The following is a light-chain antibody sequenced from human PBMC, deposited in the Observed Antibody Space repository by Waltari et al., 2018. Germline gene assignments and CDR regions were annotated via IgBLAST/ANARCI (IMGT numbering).Light chain of an antibody. CDR1: NIGSKS. J-gene: IGLJ2*01. CDR2: YDS. CDR3: LVWHSTTDHHGV. V-gene: IGLV3-21*04. Sequence: SYVVTQSPSVSVAPGETARITCGGDNIGSKSVHWYQQRPDQAPVLVISYDSDRPSGITERFSGSNSGNTATLTISWVEADDEADYYCLVWHSTTDHHGVFGGGTKLTVL.